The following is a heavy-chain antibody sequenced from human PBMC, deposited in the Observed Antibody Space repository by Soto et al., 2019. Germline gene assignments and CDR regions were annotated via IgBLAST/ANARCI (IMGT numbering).Heavy chain of an antibody. J-gene: IGHJ5*02. CDR3: ARVGYDILTGPLGFDP. V-gene: IGHV4-61*08. CDR2: IYYSGST. D-gene: IGHD3-9*01. CDR1: GGSISSGGYY. Sequence: PSETLSLTCTVSGGSISSGGYYWSWIRQHPGKGLEWIGYIYYSGSTYYNPSLKSRVTISVDTSKNQFSLKLSSVTAADTAVYYCARVGYDILTGPLGFDPWGQGTLVTVSS.